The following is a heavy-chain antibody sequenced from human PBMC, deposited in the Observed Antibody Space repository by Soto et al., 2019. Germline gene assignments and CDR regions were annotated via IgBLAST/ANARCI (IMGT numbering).Heavy chain of an antibody. CDR2: IKNTGGRP. D-gene: IGHD3-16*01. CDR1: QSSLSSSA. Sequence: GGSLRLSCIVSQSSLSSSAMSWVRQAPQKGLEWFSTIKNTGGRPSYADFVKGRFAISRANAKNSLYLQMNSLRADDTAVYFFARDPAIYSGTFDHCWDFWGRGTTVTVSS. V-gene: IGHV3-23*01. CDR3: ARDPAIYSGTFDHCWDF. J-gene: IGHJ6*02.